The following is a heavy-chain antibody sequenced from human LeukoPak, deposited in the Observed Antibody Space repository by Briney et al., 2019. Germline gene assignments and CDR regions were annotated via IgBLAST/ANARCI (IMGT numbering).Heavy chain of an antibody. V-gene: IGHV4-39*01. J-gene: IGHJ3*02. CDR3: ARRESSGWYGYSGSYNDAFDI. Sequence: ESSETLSLTCTVSGGSISSSSYYWGWIRQPPGKGLEWIGSIYYSGSTYYNPSLKSRVTISVDTSKNQFSLKLSSVTAADTAVYYCARRESSGWYGYSGSYNDAFDIWAKGQWSPSLQ. CDR2: IYYSGST. D-gene: IGHD1-26*01. CDR1: GGSISSSSYY.